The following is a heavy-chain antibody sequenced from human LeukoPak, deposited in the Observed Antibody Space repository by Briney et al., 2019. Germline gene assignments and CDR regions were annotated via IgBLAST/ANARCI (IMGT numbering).Heavy chain of an antibody. Sequence: SETLSLTCTVSGGSISSSRYYWGWIRQPPGKGLEWIGSIYYTGSTYYNPSLKSRVTISVDTSKNQFSLKLSSVTAADTAVYYCARADYSSTWSHDYYYMDVWAKGPRSPSP. CDR3: ARADYSSTWSHDYYYMDV. V-gene: IGHV4-39*07. CDR1: GGSISSSRYY. J-gene: IGHJ6*03. D-gene: IGHD6-13*01. CDR2: IYYTGST.